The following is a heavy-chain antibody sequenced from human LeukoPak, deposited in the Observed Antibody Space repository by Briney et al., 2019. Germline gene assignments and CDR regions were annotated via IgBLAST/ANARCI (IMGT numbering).Heavy chain of an antibody. CDR1: GGSISSYY. D-gene: IGHD3-16*02. V-gene: IGHV4-59*01. CDR3: ARDVGYDYVWGSYRYQAGMDV. CDR2: IYYSGST. J-gene: IGHJ6*02. Sequence: SETLSLTRTVSGGSISSYYWSWIRQPPGKGLEWIGYIYYSGSTNYNPSLKSRVTISVDTSKNQFSLKLSSVTAADTAVYYCARDVGYDYVWGSYRYQAGMDVWGQGTTVTVSS.